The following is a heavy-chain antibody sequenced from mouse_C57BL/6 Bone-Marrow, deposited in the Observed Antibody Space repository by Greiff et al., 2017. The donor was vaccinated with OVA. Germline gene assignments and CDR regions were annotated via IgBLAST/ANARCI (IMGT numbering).Heavy chain of an antibody. J-gene: IGHJ2*01. CDR1: GFTFSDYG. D-gene: IGHD1-1*01. CDR2: ISSGSSTI. CDR3: AGREITTGGDY. V-gene: IGHV5-17*01. Sequence: EVKLLESGGGLVKPGGSLKLSCAASGFTFSDYGMHWVRQAPEKGLEWVAYISSGSSTIYYADTVKGRFTISRDNAKNTLFLQMTSLRSEDTAMYYCAGREITTGGDYWGQGTTLTVSS.